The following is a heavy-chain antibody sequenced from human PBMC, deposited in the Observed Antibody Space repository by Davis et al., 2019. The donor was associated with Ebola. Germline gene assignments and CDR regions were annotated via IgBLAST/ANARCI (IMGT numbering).Heavy chain of an antibody. V-gene: IGHV3-23*01. Sequence: GGSLRLSCAASGFTFSSYAMHWVRQAPGKGLEWVSGISGSGGTTYYADSVKGRFTISRDNSKNTLYLQMNSLRVEDTAIYYCAKDTSNVWFDVWGQGTMVTVSS. CDR1: GFTFSSYA. J-gene: IGHJ3*01. CDR2: ISGSGGTT. CDR3: AKDTSNVWFDV. D-gene: IGHD6-19*01.